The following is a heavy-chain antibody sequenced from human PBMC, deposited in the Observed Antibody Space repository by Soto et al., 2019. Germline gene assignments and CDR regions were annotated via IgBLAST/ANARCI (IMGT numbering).Heavy chain of an antibody. CDR1: GFTFSSYA. CDR2: ISGSGGST. D-gene: IGHD3-10*01. V-gene: IGHV3-23*01. J-gene: IGHJ3*02. Sequence: EVQLLESGGGLVQPGGSLRLSCAASGFTFSSYAMSWVRQAPGKGLEWVSAISGSGGSTYYADSVKGRFTISRDNSKNTLYLQMNSLRAEDTAVYYCAKDFTYYYGSGAMTGWGDAFDIWGQGTMVTVSS. CDR3: AKDFTYYYGSGAMTGWGDAFDI.